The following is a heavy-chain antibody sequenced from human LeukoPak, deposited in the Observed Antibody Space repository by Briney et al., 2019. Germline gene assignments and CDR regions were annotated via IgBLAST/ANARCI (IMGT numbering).Heavy chain of an antibody. V-gene: IGHV3-48*03. Sequence: PGGSLRLSCAASGFTFSSYEMNWVRQAPGKGLEWVSYISSSGSTIYYADSVKGRFTISRDNAKNSLYLQMNSLRAEDTAVYYCAKEGAAVVIDYWGQGILVTVSS. CDR3: AKEGAAVVIDY. CDR1: GFTFSSYE. J-gene: IGHJ4*02. D-gene: IGHD2-15*01. CDR2: ISSSGSTI.